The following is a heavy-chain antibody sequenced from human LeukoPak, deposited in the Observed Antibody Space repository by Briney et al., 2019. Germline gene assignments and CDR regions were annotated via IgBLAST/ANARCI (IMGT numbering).Heavy chain of an antibody. Sequence: SETLSLTCTVSGGSFSGYFWTWLRQPPGKGLEWIGNIYYSGSTFYNPSLKSRVTISVDTSKSQFSLNLNSVTAADTAMYYCARRHRATYSSSWPNYYYYYYMDVWGKGITVTIS. J-gene: IGHJ6*03. V-gene: IGHV4-59*04. D-gene: IGHD6-13*01. CDR2: IYYSGST. CDR1: GGSFSGYF. CDR3: ARRHRATYSSSWPNYYYYYYMDV.